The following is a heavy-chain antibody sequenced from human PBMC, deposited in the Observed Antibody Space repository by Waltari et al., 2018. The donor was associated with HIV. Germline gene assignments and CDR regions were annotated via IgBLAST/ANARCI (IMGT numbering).Heavy chain of an antibody. CDR1: GDKFTSAD. J-gene: IGHJ5*02. D-gene: IGHD5-12*01. CDR2: INPKSGNV. CDR3: ARGWPTGSWRLDP. V-gene: IGHV1-8*01. Sequence: QVQLAQSGAEVKKPGAAVKVSCGASGDKFTSADINWVRQASGRGLEWMGWINPKSGNVGYSENFQGRVTMTSDTSINTAYMELTRLRPEDTAMYFCARGWPTGSWRLDPWGNGTRVSVSS.